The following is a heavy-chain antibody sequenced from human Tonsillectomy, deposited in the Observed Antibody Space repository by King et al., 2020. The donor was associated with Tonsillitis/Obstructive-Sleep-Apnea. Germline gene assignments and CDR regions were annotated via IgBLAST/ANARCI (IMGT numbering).Heavy chain of an antibody. J-gene: IGHJ5*02. V-gene: IGHV7-4-1*02. CDR1: GYTFTTYA. CDR3: AREVVVVPATYGWFDP. D-gene: IGHD2-2*01. Sequence: VQLVESGSELKKPGASVKVSCKASGYTFTTYAMNWVRQAPGQGLEWMGWINPTTGIPTYAQGFTGRFVFSLDTSVSTAYLQISSLKAEDTAVYYCAREVVVVPATYGWFDPWGQGTLVTVSS. CDR2: INPTTGIP.